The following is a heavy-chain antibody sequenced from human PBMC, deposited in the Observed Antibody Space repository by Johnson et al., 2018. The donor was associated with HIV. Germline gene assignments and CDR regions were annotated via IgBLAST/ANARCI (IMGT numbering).Heavy chain of an antibody. CDR2: ISYDGSNK. J-gene: IGHJ3*02. V-gene: IGHV3-30-3*01. CDR3: ARECEPAGLAFDI. D-gene: IGHD1-14*01. CDR1: GFTFSSYA. Sequence: QVQLMESGGGVVQPGRSLRLSCAASGFTFSSYAMHWVRQAPGKGLEWVAVISYDGSNKYYADSVKGRFTISRDNSKNTLYLQMNSLRGEDTAVYYCARECEPAGLAFDIWGQGTMVTVSS.